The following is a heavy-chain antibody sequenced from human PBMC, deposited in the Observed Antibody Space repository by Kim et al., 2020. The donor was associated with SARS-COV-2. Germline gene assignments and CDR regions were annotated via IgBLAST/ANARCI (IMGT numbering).Heavy chain of an antibody. V-gene: IGHV4-59*01. CDR2: IYYSGRT. CDR1: GVSISSYY. Sequence: SETLSLTCTVSGVSISSYYWSWIRQPPGKGLEWIGYIYYSGRTNYNPSLKSRVTISVDTSKNQFSLKLSSVTAADTAVYDCARVSALDYDFWSGYLGPAFDIWGQGTMVTVSS. D-gene: IGHD3-3*01. J-gene: IGHJ3*02. CDR3: ARVSALDYDFWSGYLGPAFDI.